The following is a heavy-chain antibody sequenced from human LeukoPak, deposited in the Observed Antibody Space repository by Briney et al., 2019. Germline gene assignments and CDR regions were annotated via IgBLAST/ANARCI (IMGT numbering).Heavy chain of an antibody. V-gene: IGHV4-59*01. J-gene: IGHJ2*01. CDR1: GGSISSYY. Sequence: SETLSLTCTVSGGSISSYYWSWIRQPPGKGLEWIGYIYYSGSTNYNPSLKSRVTISVDTSKNQFSLRLSSVTAADTAVYYCARALYYDSSGYYSNYWYFDLWGRGTLVTVSS. CDR3: ARALYYDSSGYYSNYWYFDL. CDR2: IYYSGST. D-gene: IGHD3-22*01.